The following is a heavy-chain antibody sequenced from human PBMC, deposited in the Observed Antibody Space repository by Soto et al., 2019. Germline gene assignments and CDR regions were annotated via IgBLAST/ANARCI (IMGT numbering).Heavy chain of an antibody. CDR3: ARNEPYYYGSGSYYKNAFDI. Sequence: SETLSLTCAVYGGSFSGYYWSWIRQPPGKGLEWIGEINHSGSTNYNPSLKSRVTISVDTSKNQFSLKLSSVTAADTAVYYCARNEPYYYGSGSYYKNAFDIWGQGTMVTVSS. J-gene: IGHJ3*02. V-gene: IGHV4-34*01. CDR1: GGSFSGYY. D-gene: IGHD3-10*01. CDR2: INHSGST.